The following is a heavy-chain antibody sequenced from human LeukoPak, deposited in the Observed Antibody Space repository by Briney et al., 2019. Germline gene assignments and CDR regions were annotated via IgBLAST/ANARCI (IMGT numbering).Heavy chain of an antibody. V-gene: IGHV3-33*01. CDR1: GFTFSSYG. J-gene: IGHJ4*02. D-gene: IGHD5-18*01. CDR2: IWYDGSNK. CDR3: ARDTWGRGYSYFFDY. Sequence: GGSLRLSCAASGFTFSSYGMHWVRQAPGKGLEWVAVIWYDGSNKYYADSVKGRFTISRDNSKNTLYLQMNSLRAEDTAVYYCARDTWGRGYSYFFDYWGQGTLVTVSS.